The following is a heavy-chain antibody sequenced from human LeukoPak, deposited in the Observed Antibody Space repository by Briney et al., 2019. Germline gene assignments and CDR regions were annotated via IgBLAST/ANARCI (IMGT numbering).Heavy chain of an antibody. Sequence: SSETLSLTCAVYGGSFSGYYWSWIRQPPGKGLEWIGEINHSGSTNYNPSLKSRLTMTVDTSKNQFSLKLSSVTTSDTALYYCARDLGARFESWGQGILVTVSS. CDR1: GGSFSGYY. D-gene: IGHD3-16*01. V-gene: IGHV4-34*01. CDR3: ARDLGARFES. J-gene: IGHJ4*02. CDR2: INHSGST.